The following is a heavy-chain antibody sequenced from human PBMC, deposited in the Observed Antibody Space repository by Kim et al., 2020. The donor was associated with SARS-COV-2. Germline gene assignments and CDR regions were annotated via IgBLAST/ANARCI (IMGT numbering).Heavy chain of an antibody. V-gene: IGHV3-33*01. CDR1: GFTFSSYG. J-gene: IGHJ4*02. CDR3: ARGARSGYVDY. D-gene: IGHD2-15*01. Sequence: GGSLRLSCAASGFTFSSYGMHWVRQAPGKGLEWVAVIWYDGSNKYYADSVKGRFTISRDNSKNTLYLQMNSLRAEDTAVYYCARGARSGYVDYWGQGTLVTVSS. CDR2: IWYDGSNK.